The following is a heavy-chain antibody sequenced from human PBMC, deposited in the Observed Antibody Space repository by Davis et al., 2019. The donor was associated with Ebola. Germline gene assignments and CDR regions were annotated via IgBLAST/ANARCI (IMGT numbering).Heavy chain of an antibody. J-gene: IGHJ6*02. CDR1: GGSISSGGYY. CDR3: ARDTVGRGYYYYGMDV. D-gene: IGHD4-23*01. Sequence: PSETLSLTCTVSGGSISSGGYYWSWIRQHPGKGLEWIGYIYYSGSTYYNPSLKRRVTISVDTSKNQFSLKLSSVTAADTAVYYCARDTVGRGYYYYGMDVWGQGTTVTVSS. V-gene: IGHV4-31*03. CDR2: IYYSGST.